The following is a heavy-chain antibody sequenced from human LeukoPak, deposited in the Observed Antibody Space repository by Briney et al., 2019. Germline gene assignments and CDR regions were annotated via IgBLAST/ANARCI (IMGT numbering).Heavy chain of an antibody. Sequence: SETLSLTCNVSGGSISNYFWSWIRQPPGRGLEWIGYIYYSGSTNYNPSLKSRVTISVDTSKNQFSLKLSSVTAADTAVYYCARFAHYYGSGSYDYWGQGTLVTVSS. CDR3: ARFAHYYGSGSYDY. V-gene: IGHV4-59*08. D-gene: IGHD3-10*01. CDR2: IYYSGST. J-gene: IGHJ4*02. CDR1: GGSISNYF.